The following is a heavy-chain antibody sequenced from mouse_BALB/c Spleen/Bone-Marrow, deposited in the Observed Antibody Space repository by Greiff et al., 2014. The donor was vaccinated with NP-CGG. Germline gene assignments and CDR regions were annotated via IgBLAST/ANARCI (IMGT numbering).Heavy chain of an antibody. CDR3: ARFYEGAMAY. CDR1: GYTFTSSW. J-gene: IGHJ4*01. Sequence: VKLSCKASGYTFTSSWLHWVTQRPGQGLEWIGAIYPGDGDTRYTQKFKGKATLTADKSSSTAYMQLSSLASEDSAVYDGARFYEGAMAYWGQGTSVTVSS. CDR2: IYPGDGDT. V-gene: IGHV1-87*01. D-gene: IGHD2-12*01.